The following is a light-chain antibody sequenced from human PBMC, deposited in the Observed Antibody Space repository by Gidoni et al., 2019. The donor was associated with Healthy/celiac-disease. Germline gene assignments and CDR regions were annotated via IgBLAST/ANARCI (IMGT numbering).Light chain of an antibody. CDR3: QQSYSTPPG. CDR2: AAS. Sequence: DIQMTQSTSSLSASVGDRVTITCRASQSISSYLNWYQQKPGKAPKLLIYAASSLQSGVPSRFSGSGSGTDFTLTISSLQPEDFATYYCQQSYSTPPGFGQGTKLEIK. J-gene: IGKJ2*03. V-gene: IGKV1-39*01. CDR1: QSISSY.